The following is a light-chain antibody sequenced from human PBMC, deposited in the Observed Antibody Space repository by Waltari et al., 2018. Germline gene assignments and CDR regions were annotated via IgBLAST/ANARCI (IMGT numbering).Light chain of an antibody. CDR2: KAS. CDR3: QQYNSFSRT. J-gene: IGKJ1*01. CDR1: QSISSS. Sequence: DIQMTQSPSTLSASIGDRVTITCRASQSISSSLAWYQQNPGKAPKLLIYKASTLESGVPSRFSGSGSGTEFTLTISNLQPGDFATYYCQQYNSFSRTFGQGTKVDIK. V-gene: IGKV1-5*03.